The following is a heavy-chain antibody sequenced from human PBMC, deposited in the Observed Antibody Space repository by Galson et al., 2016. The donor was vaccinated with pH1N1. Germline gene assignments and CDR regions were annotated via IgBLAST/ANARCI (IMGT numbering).Heavy chain of an antibody. D-gene: IGHD3-9*01. CDR2: IKRAASET. CDR3: VRLVDDAVTGYPLHFDF. CDR1: GFTFSGFW. V-gene: IGHV3-7*01. J-gene: IGHJ4*02. Sequence: SLRLSCAASGFTFSGFWMSWVRQAPAKGLEWVASIKRAASETYYLDSAKGRWTISRDNVKNSLFLQLNNLRADDTAVYYCVRLVDDAVTGYPLHFDFWGQGALVTVST.